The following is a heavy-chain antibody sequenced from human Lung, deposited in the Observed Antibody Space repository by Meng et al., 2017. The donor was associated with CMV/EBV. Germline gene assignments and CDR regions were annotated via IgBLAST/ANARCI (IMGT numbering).Heavy chain of an antibody. J-gene: IGHJ4*02. Sequence: SXAASGFTFSNYAMHWVRQAPGKGLEWVAVISYDGSNKYYADSVKGRFTISRDDSKNTLYLLMNSLRAEDTAVYYCATGDLVVMIAIPLDYWGQGXLVTVSS. D-gene: IGHD2-21*01. CDR2: ISYDGSNK. CDR1: GFTFSNYA. V-gene: IGHV3-30-3*01. CDR3: ATGDLVVMIAIPLDY.